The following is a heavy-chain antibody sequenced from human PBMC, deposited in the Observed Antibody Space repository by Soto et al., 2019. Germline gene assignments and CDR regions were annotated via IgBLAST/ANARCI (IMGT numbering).Heavy chain of an antibody. CDR1: GGSISSYY. J-gene: IGHJ6*02. Sequence: SETLSLTCTVSGGSISSYYWSWIRQPPGRGLEWIGYIYYSGSTNYNPSLKSRVTISVDTSKNQFSLKLSSVTAADTAVYYCACRGYDRCGYCYHLAFSGQGTTVTVSS. D-gene: IGHD2-21*02. CDR2: IYYSGST. V-gene: IGHV4-59*08. CDR3: ACRGYDRCGYCYHLAF.